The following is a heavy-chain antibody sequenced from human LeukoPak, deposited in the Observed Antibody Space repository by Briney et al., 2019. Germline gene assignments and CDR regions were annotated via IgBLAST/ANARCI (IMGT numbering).Heavy chain of an antibody. CDR1: GYTFTCYY. V-gene: IGHV1-2*02. D-gene: IGHD5-12*01. CDR3: ARIYSGYDSDYFDY. CDR2: INPNSGGT. Sequence: ASVKVSCKASGYTFTCYYMHWVRQAPGQGLEWMGWINPNSGGTNYAQKFQGRVTMTRDTSISTAYMELSRLRSDDTAVYYCARIYSGYDSDYFDYWGQGTLVTVSS. J-gene: IGHJ4*02.